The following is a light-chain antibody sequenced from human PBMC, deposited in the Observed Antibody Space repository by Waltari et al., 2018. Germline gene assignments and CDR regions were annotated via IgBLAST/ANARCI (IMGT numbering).Light chain of an antibody. CDR1: RSHVGRHDS. V-gene: IGLV2-14*03. J-gene: IGLJ2*01. CDR3: SSQSIDDVLI. Sequence: QSALTQPASVSASPGQSITISCTGTRSHVGRHDSVSWYQVHPGQAPNVIIFDVNNRPSGVSDRFSASKSGNTASLTISGLQAEDEATYYCSSQSIDDVLIFGGGTKLTVL. CDR2: DVN.